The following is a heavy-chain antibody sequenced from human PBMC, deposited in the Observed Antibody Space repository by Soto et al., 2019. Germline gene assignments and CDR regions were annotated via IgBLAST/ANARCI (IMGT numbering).Heavy chain of an antibody. J-gene: IGHJ5*02. CDR3: ARDPVAATPNNWFDP. D-gene: IGHD2-15*01. CDR2: IKQDGSKK. CDR1: GFTFSSYW. Sequence: GGSLRLSCAASGFTFSSYWMSWVRQAPGKGLEWVANIKQDGSKKYYVDSVKGRFTISRDNAKNSLFLQMNSLRLEDTAVYYCARDPVAATPNNWFDPWGQGTLVTVSS. V-gene: IGHV3-7*01.